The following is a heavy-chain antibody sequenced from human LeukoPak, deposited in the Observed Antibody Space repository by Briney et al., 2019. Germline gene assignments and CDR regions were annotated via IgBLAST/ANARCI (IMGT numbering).Heavy chain of an antibody. CDR1: GFTFSSYS. Sequence: PGGSLRLSCAASGFTFSSYSMNWVRQAPGRGLEWDSYISSSSSTIYYADSVKGRFTISRENAKNSLYLQMNSLRAEDTAVYYCARLKKDGYNWNYGPYNWFDPWGQGTLVTVSS. J-gene: IGHJ5*02. CDR3: ARLKKDGYNWNYGPYNWFDP. D-gene: IGHD1-7*01. CDR2: ISSSSSTI. V-gene: IGHV3-48*01.